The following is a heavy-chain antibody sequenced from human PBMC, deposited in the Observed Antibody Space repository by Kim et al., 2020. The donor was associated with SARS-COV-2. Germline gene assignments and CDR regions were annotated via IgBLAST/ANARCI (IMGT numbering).Heavy chain of an antibody. CDR1: GFTFSSYA. Sequence: GGSLRLSCAASGFTFSSYAMHWVRQAPGKGLEWVAVISYDGSNKYYVDSVKGRFTISRDNSKNTLYLQMNSLRAEDTAVYYCAREVSSSSGWYGLDAFDIWGQGTMVTVSS. V-gene: IGHV3-30*04. J-gene: IGHJ3*02. CDR2: ISYDGSNK. D-gene: IGHD6-19*01. CDR3: AREVSSSSGWYGLDAFDI.